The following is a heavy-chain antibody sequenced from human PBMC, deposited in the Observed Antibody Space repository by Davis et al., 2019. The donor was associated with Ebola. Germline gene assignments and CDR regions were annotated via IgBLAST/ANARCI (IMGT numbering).Heavy chain of an antibody. CDR2: IRSKANSYAT. CDR1: GFTFSGSA. J-gene: IGHJ4*02. CDR3: ANSRSSWADYFDY. Sequence: GESLKISCAASGFTFSGSAMHWVRQASGKGLEWVGRIRSKANSYATAYAASVKGRFTISRDDSKNTLYLQMNSLRAEDTAVYYCANSRSSWADYFDYWGQGTLVTVSS. D-gene: IGHD6-13*01. V-gene: IGHV3-73*01.